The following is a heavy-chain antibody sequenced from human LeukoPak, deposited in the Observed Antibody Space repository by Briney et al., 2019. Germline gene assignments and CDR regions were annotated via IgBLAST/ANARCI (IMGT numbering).Heavy chain of an antibody. V-gene: IGHV3-23*01. J-gene: IGHJ4*02. CDR1: GFTFSSYA. CDR2: ISGSGGST. CDR3: ARGGRFGELLYYY. Sequence: GGSLRLSCAASGFTFSSYAMSWVRQAPGKGLEWVSAISGSGGSTYYADSVKGRFTISRDNSKNTLYLQMNSLRAEDTAVYYCARGGRFGELLYYYWGQGTLVTVSS. D-gene: IGHD3-10*01.